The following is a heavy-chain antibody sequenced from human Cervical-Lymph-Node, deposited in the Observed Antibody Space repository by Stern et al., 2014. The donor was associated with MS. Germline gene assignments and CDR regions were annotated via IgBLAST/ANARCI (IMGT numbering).Heavy chain of an antibody. Sequence: ESGPTLVKPTQTLTLTCTFSGFSFSTGEVGVGWIRQPPGKALEWLALRYLDEDKRYSPSLQGRLTITKDTSKSQVVLTMTNMDPVDTATYYCTRSRSYTYGAKRAWYFDLWGRGTHVTVAS. CDR3: TRSRSYTYGAKRAWYFDL. V-gene: IGHV2-5*02. CDR2: RYLDEDK. D-gene: IGHD4-23*01. J-gene: IGHJ2*01. CDR1: GFSFSTGEVG.